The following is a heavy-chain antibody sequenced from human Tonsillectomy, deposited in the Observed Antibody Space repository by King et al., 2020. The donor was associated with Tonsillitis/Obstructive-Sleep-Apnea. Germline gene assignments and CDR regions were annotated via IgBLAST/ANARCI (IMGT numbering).Heavy chain of an antibody. Sequence: VQLVESGGGLVKPGGSLRLSCAASGFTFSDYYMSWIRQAPGKGLEWVSYISSSSGYTNYADPVKGRFTISRDNAKNSLYLQMDSLRAEDTAVYYCASHRGVEAPSMASYFDYWGQGTQVTVSS. D-gene: IGHD5-24*01. J-gene: IGHJ4*02. V-gene: IGHV3-11*06. CDR2: ISSSSGYT. CDR1: GFTFSDYY. CDR3: ASHRGVEAPSMASYFDY.